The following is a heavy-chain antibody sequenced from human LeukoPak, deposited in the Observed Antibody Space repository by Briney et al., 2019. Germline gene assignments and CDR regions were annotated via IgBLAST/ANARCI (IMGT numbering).Heavy chain of an antibody. J-gene: IGHJ5*02. D-gene: IGHD3-3*01. CDR3: ANGPQLYHDFYNWFDP. CDR1: GGSTISSSYY. CDR2: IYYSGST. V-gene: IGHV4-39*01. Sequence: KASETLSLTCTVSGGSTISSSYYWGWIRQPPGKGLEWIGSIYYSGSTYYNPSLKSRVTISVDTSKNQFSLKLSSVTAADTAVYYCANGPQLYHDFYNWFDPWGQGTLVTVSS.